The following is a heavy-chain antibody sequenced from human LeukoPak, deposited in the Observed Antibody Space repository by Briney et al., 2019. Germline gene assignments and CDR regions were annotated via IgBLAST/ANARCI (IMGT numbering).Heavy chain of an antibody. V-gene: IGHV3-74*01. CDR1: GFTFSSYW. Sequence: GGSLRLSCAASGFTFSSYWTHWVRQAPGKGLVWVSRINSDGSSTSYADSVKGRFTISRDNAKNTLYLQMNSLRAEDTAVYYCAKDLTMIVVVSVDYWGQGTLVTVSS. CDR2: INSDGSST. J-gene: IGHJ4*02. CDR3: AKDLTMIVVVSVDY. D-gene: IGHD3-22*01.